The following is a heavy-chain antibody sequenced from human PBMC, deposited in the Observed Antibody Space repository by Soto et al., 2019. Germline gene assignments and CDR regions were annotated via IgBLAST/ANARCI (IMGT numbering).Heavy chain of an antibody. Sequence: EVQLVESGGGLVQPGGSLRLSCTASGVTFSSYSMVWVRQAPGKGLEWVSYISSSSSSIYYADSVKGRFTTSRDNAKNTTYLQMTSLTVEDTGVYYCARELGFDAVARMDVWGQGTTVTVSS. D-gene: IGHD6-19*01. CDR2: ISSSSSSI. CDR1: GVTFSSYS. V-gene: IGHV3-48*01. CDR3: ARELGFDAVARMDV. J-gene: IGHJ6*02.